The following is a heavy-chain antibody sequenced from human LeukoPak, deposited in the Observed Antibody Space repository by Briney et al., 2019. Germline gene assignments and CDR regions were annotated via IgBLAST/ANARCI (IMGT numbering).Heavy chain of an antibody. D-gene: IGHD2-2*02. CDR1: GFTFNNYA. J-gene: IGHJ4*02. Sequence: PGGSLRLSRAASGFTFNNYAMSWVRQAPGRGLEWVSTISGSGDSTYYADSVKGRFTISRDNSKNTLYLQMNSLRPEDTAVYYCPKGCASTGCYTSEHWGQGTLVTVSS. CDR2: ISGSGDST. V-gene: IGHV3-23*01. CDR3: PKGCASTGCYTSEH.